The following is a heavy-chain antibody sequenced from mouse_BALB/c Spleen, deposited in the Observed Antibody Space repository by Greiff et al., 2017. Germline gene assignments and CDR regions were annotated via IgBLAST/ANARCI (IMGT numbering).Heavy chain of an antibody. V-gene: IGHV5-9-4*01. CDR3: ARDGNYSNWYFDV. J-gene: IGHJ1*01. CDR2: ISSGGSYT. Sequence: EVMLVESGGGLVKPGGSLKLSCAASGFTFSSYAMSWVRQSPEKRLEWVAEISSGGSYTYYPDTVTGRFTISRDNAKNTLYLEMSSLRSEDTAMYYCARDGNYSNWYFDVWGAGTTVTVSS. D-gene: IGHD2-1*01. CDR1: GFTFSSYA.